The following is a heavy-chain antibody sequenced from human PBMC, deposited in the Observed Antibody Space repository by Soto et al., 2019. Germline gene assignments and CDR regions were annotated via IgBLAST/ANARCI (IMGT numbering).Heavy chain of an antibody. CDR2: GYYLGGF. J-gene: IGHJ4*02. Sequence: PSETLSLTCTVSGGSISSRSFHWGWIRLPPGKGLEWIGSGYYLGGFYSNPSLKSRVTMSVDTSKNQFSLKLSTVTAADTAMYYCARHYGYNYGYIDSWGQGTPVTVSS. D-gene: IGHD5-18*01. CDR3: ARHYGYNYGYIDS. V-gene: IGHV4-39*01. CDR1: GGSISSRSFH.